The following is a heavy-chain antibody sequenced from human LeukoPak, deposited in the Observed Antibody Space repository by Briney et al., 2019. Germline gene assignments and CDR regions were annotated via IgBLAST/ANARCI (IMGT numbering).Heavy chain of an antibody. CDR3: AELGITMIGGV. V-gene: IGHV3-7*01. D-gene: IGHD3-10*02. J-gene: IGHJ6*04. CDR1: GFTFSSQW. CDR2: VNQGGTEK. Sequence: GGSLRLSCAASGFTFSSQWMGWVRQAPGEGLEWVANVNQGGTEKFYVDSVKGRFTISRDNAENSLYLQMNSLRAEDTAVYYCAELGITMIGGVWGKGTTVTISS.